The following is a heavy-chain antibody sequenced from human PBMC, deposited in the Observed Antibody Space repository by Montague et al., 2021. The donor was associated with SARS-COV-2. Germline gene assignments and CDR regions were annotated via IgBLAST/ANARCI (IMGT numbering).Heavy chain of an antibody. V-gene: IGHV4-59*01. Sequence: SETLSLTCTVSGGSITGYYWSWLRRSPGKGLEWIAYVYDGGAVNYNPSLGNRVTISTDTSKNQLSLKVSSVTAADTAVYHCVRDHPYGGPRGAYDIWGQGTVVTVSS. CDR2: VYDGGAV. J-gene: IGHJ3*02. CDR3: VRDHPYGGPRGAYDI. CDR1: GGSITGYY. D-gene: IGHD4-23*01.